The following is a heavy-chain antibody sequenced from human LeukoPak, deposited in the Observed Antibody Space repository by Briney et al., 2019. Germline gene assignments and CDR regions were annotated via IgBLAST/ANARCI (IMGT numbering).Heavy chain of an antibody. CDR2: FDPEDGET. V-gene: IGHV1-24*01. CDR3: ARDKQWLANYGMDV. J-gene: IGHJ6*02. CDR1: GYTLTELS. D-gene: IGHD6-19*01. Sequence: ASVKVSCKVSGYTLTELSMHWVRQAPGKGLEWMGGFDPEDGETIYAQKFQGRVTMTEDTSTDTAYMELSSLRSEDTAVYYCARDKQWLANYGMDVWGQGTTVTVSS.